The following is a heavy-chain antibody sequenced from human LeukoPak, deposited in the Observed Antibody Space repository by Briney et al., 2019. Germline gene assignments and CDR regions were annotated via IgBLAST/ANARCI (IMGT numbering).Heavy chain of an antibody. D-gene: IGHD3-22*01. CDR1: GFTFDDYA. J-gene: IGHJ4*02. Sequence: QPGRSLRLSCAASGFTFDDYAMHWVRQAPGKGLEWVSGISWNSGSIGYADSVKGRFTISRDNAKNSLYLQMNSLRAEDTALYYCAKDRGSSGFDYWGQGTLVTVSS. CDR3: AKDRGSSGFDY. CDR2: ISWNSGSI. V-gene: IGHV3-9*01.